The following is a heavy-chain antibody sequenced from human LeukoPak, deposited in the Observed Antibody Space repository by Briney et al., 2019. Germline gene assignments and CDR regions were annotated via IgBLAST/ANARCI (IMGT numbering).Heavy chain of an antibody. V-gene: IGHV3-23*01. D-gene: IGHD1-1*01. Sequence: GGSLRLSCAASGFTFSSYAISWFRQAPVKGLEWVSSITGTSAGTYYTYSVKGRFTISRDNSKNTLYLQMNSLRAEDTAVYSCARERLERHLSFDYWGQGTLVTVSS. CDR2: ITGTSAGT. J-gene: IGHJ4*02. CDR3: ARERLERHLSFDY. CDR1: GFTFSSYA.